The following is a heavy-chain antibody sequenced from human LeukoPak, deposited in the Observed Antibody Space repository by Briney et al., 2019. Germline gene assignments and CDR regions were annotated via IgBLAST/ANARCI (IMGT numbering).Heavy chain of an antibody. J-gene: IGHJ4*02. V-gene: IGHV3-30*04. CDR2: ISYDGSNK. CDR3: ASRPTYYYGSGSYIDY. Sequence: GRSLRLSCAASGFTFSSYAMHWVRQAPGKGLEWVAVISYDGSNKYYADSVKGRFTISRDNSKNTLYLQMNSLRAEDTAVYYCASRPTYYYGSGSYIDYWGQGTLVTVSS. D-gene: IGHD3-10*01. CDR1: GFTFSSYA.